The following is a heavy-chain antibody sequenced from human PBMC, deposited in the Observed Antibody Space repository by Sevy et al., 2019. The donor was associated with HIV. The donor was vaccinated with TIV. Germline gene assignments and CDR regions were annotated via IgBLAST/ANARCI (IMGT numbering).Heavy chain of an antibody. CDR1: GFSLTTSD. CDR2: VRNDGSNK. V-gene: IGHV3-30*02. D-gene: IGHD2-8*01. Sequence: GGSLRLSCAASGFSLTTSDMHWVRQAPGKGLEWVAYVRNDGSNKYYADSVRDRFTISRDSPKNTLYLQMNSLRDEDTAIYYCARGRKTTEEWLEELDYYYGLDVWGQGTTVTFSS. J-gene: IGHJ6*02. CDR3: ARGRKTTEEWLEELDYYYGLDV.